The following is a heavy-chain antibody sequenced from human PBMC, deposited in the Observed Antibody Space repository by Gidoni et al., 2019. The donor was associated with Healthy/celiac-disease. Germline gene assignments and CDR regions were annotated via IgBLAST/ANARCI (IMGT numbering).Heavy chain of an antibody. V-gene: IGHV3-21*01. J-gene: IGHJ3*02. D-gene: IGHD3-22*01. CDR2: ISSSSSYI. Sequence: EVQLVESGGGLVKPGGPLRLFCADSGFTFSSYSLTWVRQAPGKGLEWVSSISSSSSYIYYADSVKGRFTISRDNAKNSLYLQMNSLRAEDTAVYYCASSDSSGPDAFDIWGQGTMVTVSS. CDR1: GFTFSSYS. CDR3: ASSDSSGPDAFDI.